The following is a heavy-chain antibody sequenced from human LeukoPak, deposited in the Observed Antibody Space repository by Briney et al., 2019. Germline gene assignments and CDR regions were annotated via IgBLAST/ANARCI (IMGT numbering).Heavy chain of an antibody. D-gene: IGHD1-26*01. V-gene: IGHV3-23*01. CDR2: INLSGSST. J-gene: IGHJ4*02. CDR1: GFTFSNCA. CDR3: AKDVWRYSGSYYDFDY. Sequence: PGGSLRLSCAASGFTFSNCAMSWVRQAPGKGLEWVSGINLSGSSTYYADSVKSRFTISRDNSKNTLYLQMNSLRAEDTAVYYCAKDVWRYSGSYYDFDYWGQGTLVTVSS.